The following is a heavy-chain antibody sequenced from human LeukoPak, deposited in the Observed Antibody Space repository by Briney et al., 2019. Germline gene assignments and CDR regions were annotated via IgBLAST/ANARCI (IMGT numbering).Heavy chain of an antibody. CDR3: ASLYSSSSYFDY. D-gene: IGHD6-6*01. V-gene: IGHV4-59*01. CDR2: IYYSGST. Sequence: PSETLSLTCTASGGSISSYYWSWIRQPPGKGLEWIGYIYYSGSTNYNPSLKSRVTISVDTSKNQFSLKLSSVTAADTAVYYCASLYSSSSYFDYWGQGTLVTVSS. CDR1: GGSISSYY. J-gene: IGHJ4*02.